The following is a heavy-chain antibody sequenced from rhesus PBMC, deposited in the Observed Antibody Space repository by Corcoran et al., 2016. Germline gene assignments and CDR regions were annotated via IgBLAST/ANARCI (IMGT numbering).Heavy chain of an antibody. CDR3: ATSGYSSGFDY. V-gene: IGHV1-111*02. CDR1: GSTFPDYY. Sequence: EVKLVQSGAEVKKPGASVKISCKASGSTFPDYYLHWVRPAPGKGLEWMGRVDPEDGEAIHAQKFQDRVTITADTSTDTAYMELSSLRSEDTAVYYCATSGYSSGFDYWGQGVLVTVSS. CDR2: VDPEDGEA. D-gene: IGHD6-31*01. J-gene: IGHJ4*01.